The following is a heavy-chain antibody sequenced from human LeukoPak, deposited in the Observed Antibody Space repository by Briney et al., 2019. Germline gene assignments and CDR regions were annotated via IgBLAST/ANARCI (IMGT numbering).Heavy chain of an antibody. CDR2: IIPILGIA. V-gene: IGHV1-69*04. CDR3: ASNRNGSGSYYKI. CDR1: GYTFTDFG. Sequence: ASVKVSCKASGYTFTDFGISWVRQAPGQGLEWMGRIIPILGIANYAQKFQGRVTITADKSTSTAYMELSSLRSEDTAVYYCASNRNGSGSYYKIWGQGTLVTVSS. D-gene: IGHD3-10*01. J-gene: IGHJ4*02.